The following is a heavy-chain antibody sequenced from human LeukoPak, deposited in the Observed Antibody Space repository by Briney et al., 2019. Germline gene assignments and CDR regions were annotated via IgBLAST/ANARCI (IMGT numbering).Heavy chain of an antibody. J-gene: IGHJ4*02. CDR3: ARGISSSWTTFDL. Sequence: GRSLRLSCEASGFIFSVYSMHWVRQAPGKGLEWVALISYEGSVKFYAPSVKGRFTLSRDNSKNMLYLEMDNLRGNDTAVYYCARGISSSWTTFDLWGQGTVVTVSS. D-gene: IGHD2-15*01. CDR1: GFIFSVYS. CDR2: ISYEGSVK. V-gene: IGHV3-30-3*01.